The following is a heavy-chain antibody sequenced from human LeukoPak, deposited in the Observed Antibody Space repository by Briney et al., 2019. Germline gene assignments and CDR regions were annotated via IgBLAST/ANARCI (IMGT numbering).Heavy chain of an antibody. CDR2: IYYSGST. CDR3: ARSSWELLGGDWFDP. D-gene: IGHD1-26*01. CDR1: GGSISSYF. V-gene: IGHV4-59*01. Sequence: SETLSLTCTVSGGSISSYFWNWIRQPPGKGLEWIGYIYYSGSTNYNPSLKSRVTISVDTSKNQFSLKLSSVTAADTAVYYCARSSWELLGGDWFDPWGQGTLVTVSS. J-gene: IGHJ5*02.